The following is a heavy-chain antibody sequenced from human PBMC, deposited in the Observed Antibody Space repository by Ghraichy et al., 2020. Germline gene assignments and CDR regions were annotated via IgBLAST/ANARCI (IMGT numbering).Heavy chain of an antibody. D-gene: IGHD3-22*01. CDR3: ARVTVITDAFDI. CDR2: IKQDGSEK. J-gene: IGHJ3*02. Sequence: GESLNISCAASGFTFSSYWMSWVRQAPGKGLEWVANIKQDGSEKYYVDSVKGRFTISRDNAKNSLYLQMNSLRAEDTAVYYCARVTVITDAFDIWGQGTMVTVSS. CDR1: GFTFSSYW. V-gene: IGHV3-7*01.